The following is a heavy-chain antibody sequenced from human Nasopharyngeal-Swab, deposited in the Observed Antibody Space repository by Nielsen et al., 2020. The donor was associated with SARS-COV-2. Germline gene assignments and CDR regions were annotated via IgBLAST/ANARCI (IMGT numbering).Heavy chain of an antibody. CDR2: ISYEGSIK. Sequence: GGSLRLSCAASGFNFNNYGMHWVRQAPGKGLEWVALISYEGSIKYYADFVEGRFTISRDSSKNTLFLQMNSLRAEDTAVYYCAKRKEILWLGSQRHGMDVWGQGTTVTVSS. V-gene: IGHV3-30*18. CDR1: GFNFNNYG. J-gene: IGHJ6*02. CDR3: AKRKEILWLGSQRHGMDV. D-gene: IGHD3-10*01.